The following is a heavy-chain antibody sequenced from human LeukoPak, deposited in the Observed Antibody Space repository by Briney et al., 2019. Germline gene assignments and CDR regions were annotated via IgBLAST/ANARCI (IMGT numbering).Heavy chain of an antibody. D-gene: IGHD3-22*01. J-gene: IGHJ4*02. CDR2: IHSDGSST. Sequence: PGGSLRLSCAASGFTFSDYYMSWIRQAPGRGLVWVSRIHSDGSSTSYADSVRGRFTISRDDAKSTLYLQMNSLRAEDTAVYHCARSGWPYYFDYWGQGTLVTVSS. CDR1: GFTFSDYY. CDR3: ARSGWPYYFDY. V-gene: IGHV3-74*01.